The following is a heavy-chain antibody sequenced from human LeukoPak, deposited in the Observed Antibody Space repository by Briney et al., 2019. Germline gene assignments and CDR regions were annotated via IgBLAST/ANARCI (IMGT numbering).Heavy chain of an antibody. CDR2: MNPNSGNT. Sequence: ASVKVSCKASGYTFSSYDINWVRQATGQGLEWMGWMNPNSGNTDYAQRFQGRVTMTRNTSISTAYMELSSLRSEDTAVYYCARGDFGDYFLDYWGQGTLVTVS. V-gene: IGHV1-8*01. D-gene: IGHD4-17*01. CDR3: ARGDFGDYFLDY. CDR1: GYTFSSYD. J-gene: IGHJ4*02.